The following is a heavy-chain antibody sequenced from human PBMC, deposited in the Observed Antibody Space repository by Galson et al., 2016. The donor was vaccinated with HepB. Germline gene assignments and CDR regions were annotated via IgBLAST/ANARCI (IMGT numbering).Heavy chain of an antibody. CDR2: ISGSGGNT. D-gene: IGHD2-15*01. J-gene: IGHJ4*02. Sequence: SLRLSCAASGFTFSSYGMSWVRQAPRKGLEWVSGISGSGGNTYYAASVKGRFTISRDNSKNTLYLQMNSLRAEDTAVYYCAKIKGRWVADYWGQGTLVTVSS. V-gene: IGHV3-23*01. CDR1: GFTFSSYG. CDR3: AKIKGRWVADY.